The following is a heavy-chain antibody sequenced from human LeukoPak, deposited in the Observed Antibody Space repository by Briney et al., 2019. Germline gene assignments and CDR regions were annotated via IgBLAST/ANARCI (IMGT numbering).Heavy chain of an antibody. CDR2: INPRDGTT. Sequence: GASVKVSCKSSGHTFNNHFIHWVRQAPGQGLEWMDMINPRDGTTRPSQTFQARLSLTRDTSTTTLYMYLTSLRSDDTATYFCARGADQEFDFWGQGTLVTVSS. J-gene: IGHJ4*02. CDR3: ARGADQEFDF. V-gene: IGHV1-46*02. CDR1: GHTFNNHF.